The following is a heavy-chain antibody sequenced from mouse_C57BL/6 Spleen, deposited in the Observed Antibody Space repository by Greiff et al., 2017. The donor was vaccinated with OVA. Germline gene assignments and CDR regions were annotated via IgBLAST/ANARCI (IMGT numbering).Heavy chain of an antibody. Sequence: VQLQQSGAELVRPGTSVKVSCKASGYAFTNYLIEWVKQRPGQGLEWIGVINPGSGDTNYNEKFKGKATLTADKSSSTAYMQLSSLTSEDSAVYFCARSKEEGSGFFAYWGQGTRATVSA. V-gene: IGHV1-54*01. CDR3: ARSKEEGSGFFAY. CDR1: GYAFTNYL. D-gene: IGHD3-2*02. CDR2: INPGSGDT. J-gene: IGHJ3*01.